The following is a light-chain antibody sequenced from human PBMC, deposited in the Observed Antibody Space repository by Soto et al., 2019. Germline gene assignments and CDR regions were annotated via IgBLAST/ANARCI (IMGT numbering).Light chain of an antibody. J-gene: IGKJ1*01. V-gene: IGKV3-20*01. Sequence: EIVLTQSPGTLSLSPGERATLSCRASQSVSSSYLAWYQQKPGQAPRLLIYGASSRATGIPDRFSGSGSGTDFTLTISRLEPEDFAVYYCQQYYDTLRTFGQGTKVEVK. CDR1: QSVSSSY. CDR3: QQYYDTLRT. CDR2: GAS.